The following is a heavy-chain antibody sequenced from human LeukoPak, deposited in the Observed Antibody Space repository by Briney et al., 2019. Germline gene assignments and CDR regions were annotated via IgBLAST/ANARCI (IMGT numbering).Heavy chain of an antibody. Sequence: SVKVSCKASGGTFSSYAISWVRQAPGQGLEWMGGIIPIFGTANYAQKFQGRVTITADESTSTAYMELSSLRSEDTAVYYCATILRDSNGYFFGTAFDIWGQGTMVTVSS. CDR2: IIPIFGTA. D-gene: IGHD3-22*01. V-gene: IGHV1-69*13. CDR3: ATILRDSNGYFFGTAFDI. J-gene: IGHJ3*02. CDR1: GGTFSSYA.